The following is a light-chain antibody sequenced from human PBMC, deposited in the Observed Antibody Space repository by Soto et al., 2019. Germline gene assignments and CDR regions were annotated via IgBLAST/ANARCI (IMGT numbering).Light chain of an antibody. J-gene: IGKJ1*01. Sequence: EIVLTQSPATLSLSPGERATLSCRASQSVSRYLAWYQQKPGQAPRLLIYDASNRATGIPARFSGSGSGTDFTLTISSLQSEDFAVYYCQQYNNWPTWTFGQGTKVDIK. V-gene: IGKV3-11*01. CDR2: DAS. CDR1: QSVSRY. CDR3: QQYNNWPTWT.